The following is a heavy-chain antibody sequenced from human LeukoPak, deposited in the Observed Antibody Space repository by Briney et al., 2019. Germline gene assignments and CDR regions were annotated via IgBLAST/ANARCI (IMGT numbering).Heavy chain of an antibody. CDR1: GFSFSSFA. J-gene: IGHJ4*02. D-gene: IGHD6-19*01. CDR2: ITRSSDNT. V-gene: IGHV3-23*01. Sequence: PGGSLRLSCAASGFSFSSFAMSWVRQAPGKGLEWVSAITRSSDNTYYADSVKGRFTISRDNSKNTLYLQMNSLRAEDTAVYYCASLSYSSGWYFGYWGQGTLVTVSS. CDR3: ASLSYSSGWYFGY.